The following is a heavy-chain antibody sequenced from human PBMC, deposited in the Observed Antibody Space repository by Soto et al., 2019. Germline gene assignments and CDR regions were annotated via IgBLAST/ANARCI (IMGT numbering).Heavy chain of an antibody. CDR1: GYTFPHYG. CDR2: ISAYNGNT. V-gene: IGHV1-18*01. J-gene: IGHJ4*02. CDR3: ARDHPDSSSWYYFDY. D-gene: IGHD6-13*01. Sequence: ASVKVSCRASGYTFPHYGISWVRQAPGQGLEWMGWISAYNGNTNYAQKLQGRVTMTTDTSTSTAYMELRSLRSDDTAVYYCARDHPDSSSWYYFDYWGQGTLVTVSS.